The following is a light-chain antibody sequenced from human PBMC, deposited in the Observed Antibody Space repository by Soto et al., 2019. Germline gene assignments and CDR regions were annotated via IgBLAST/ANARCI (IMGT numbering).Light chain of an antibody. J-gene: IGLJ2*01. CDR3: VAWDDSLNGYVV. V-gene: IGLV1-44*01. Sequence: QSVLTRPPSASGTPGQRVTISCSGSSSNIGSNTVNWYQQLPGTAPKLVIYSNNQRPSGVPDRFFGSKSGTSASLAISGLQSEDEADYYCVAWDDSLNGYVVFGGGTKVTVL. CDR1: SSNIGSNT. CDR2: SNN.